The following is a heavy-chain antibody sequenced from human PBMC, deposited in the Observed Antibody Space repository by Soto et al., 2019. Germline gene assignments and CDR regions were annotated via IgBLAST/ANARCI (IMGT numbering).Heavy chain of an antibody. CDR2: MEPSNSYT. CDR3: AFLDTSLDFDF. V-gene: IGHV5-10-1*01. D-gene: IGHD3-3*02. CDR1: GYRFTSYW. J-gene: IGHJ4*02. Sequence: GESLKISCKGSGYRFTSYWISWVRQMPGKGLEWMGRMEPSNSYTHYSPSFHGHVTISADNSISTAYLQWRNLRASDTAIYYCAFLDTSLDFDFWGQGTLVTVSS.